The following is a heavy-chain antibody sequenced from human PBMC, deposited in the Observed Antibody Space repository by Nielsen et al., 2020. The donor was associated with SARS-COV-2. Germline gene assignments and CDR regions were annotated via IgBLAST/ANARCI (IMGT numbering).Heavy chain of an antibody. V-gene: IGHV3-30-3*01. Sequence: GGSLRLSCAASGFTFSSYAMHWVRQAPGKGLEWVAVISYDGSNKYYADSVKGRFTISRDNSKNTLYLQMNSLRAEDTAVYYCARGIAAAGIPYYWGQGTLVTVSS. CDR1: GFTFSSYA. CDR3: ARGIAAAGIPYY. D-gene: IGHD6-13*01. CDR2: ISYDGSNK. J-gene: IGHJ4*02.